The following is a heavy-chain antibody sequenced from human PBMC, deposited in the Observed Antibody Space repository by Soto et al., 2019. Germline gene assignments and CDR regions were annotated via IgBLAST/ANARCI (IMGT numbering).Heavy chain of an antibody. Sequence: SETLSLTCAVYGGSFSGYYWSWIRQPPGKGLEWIGEINHSGSTNYNPSLKSRVTISVDTSKNQFSLKLSSVTAADTAVYYCARAPRRCSGGSFYSGGRLDPWGQGTLVTVSS. D-gene: IGHD2-15*01. J-gene: IGHJ5*02. V-gene: IGHV4-34*01. CDR1: GGSFSGYY. CDR3: ARAPRRCSGGSFYSGGRLDP. CDR2: INHSGST.